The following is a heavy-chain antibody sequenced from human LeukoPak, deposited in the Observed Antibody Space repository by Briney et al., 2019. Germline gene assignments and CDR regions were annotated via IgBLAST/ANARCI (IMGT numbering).Heavy chain of an antibody. CDR2: ISAYNGNT. CDR3: ARGPYCSSTSCYAGFDY. CDR1: GYTFTSYG. J-gene: IGHJ4*02. V-gene: IGHV1-18*01. Sequence: ASVKVSCKASGYTFTSYGISWVRQAPGQGLEWMGWISAYNGNTNYAQKLQGRVTMTTDTSTSTAYMELRSLRSDDTAVYYCARGPYCSSTSCYAGFDYWGQGTLVTVSS. D-gene: IGHD2-2*01.